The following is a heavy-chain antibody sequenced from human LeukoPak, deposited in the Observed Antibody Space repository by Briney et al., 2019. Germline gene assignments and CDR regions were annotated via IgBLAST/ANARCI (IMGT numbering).Heavy chain of an antibody. D-gene: IGHD6-19*01. J-gene: IGHJ4*02. Sequence: GASVKVSCKASGYTFISYGINWVRQAPGQGLEWMGWISAYNGNTNYAQKFKGRGTMTTDTSTSTAYMELWSLRSADTAVYYCARDLYASGSYSGDYWGQGTLVTVSS. V-gene: IGHV1-18*01. CDR2: ISAYNGNT. CDR1: GYTFISYG. CDR3: ARDLYASGSYSGDY.